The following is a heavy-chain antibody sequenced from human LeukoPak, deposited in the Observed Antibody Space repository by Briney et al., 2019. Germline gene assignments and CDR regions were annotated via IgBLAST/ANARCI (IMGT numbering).Heavy chain of an antibody. J-gene: IGHJ5*02. CDR3: ARGSWSNYGGNWFDP. D-gene: IGHD4-11*01. CDR1: GYTFTSYD. V-gene: IGHV1-8*01. CDR2: MNPNSGNT. Sequence: ASVKVSCKASGYTFTSYDINWVRQATGQGLEWMGWMNPNSGNTGYAQKFQDRVTMTRNTSISTAYMELSSLRSEDTAVYYCARGSWSNYGGNWFDPWGQGTLDTVSS.